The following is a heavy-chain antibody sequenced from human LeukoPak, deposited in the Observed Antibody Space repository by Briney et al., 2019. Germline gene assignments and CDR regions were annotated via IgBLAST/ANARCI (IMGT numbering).Heavy chain of an antibody. Sequence: PGGSLRLSCAASGFTFSSYWMSWVRQAPGKGLEWVANIKQDGSDKYYVDSVKGRFTTSRDNAKNSLYLQMNSLRAEDTAVYYCARDRTYYDSSGIYYNWFDPWGQGTLVTVSS. CDR3: ARDRTYYDSSGIYYNWFDP. D-gene: IGHD3-22*01. CDR1: GFTFSSYW. J-gene: IGHJ5*02. CDR2: IKQDGSDK. V-gene: IGHV3-7*01.